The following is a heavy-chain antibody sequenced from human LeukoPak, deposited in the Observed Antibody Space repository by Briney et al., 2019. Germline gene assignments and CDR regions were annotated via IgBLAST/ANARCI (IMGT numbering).Heavy chain of an antibody. D-gene: IGHD2-21*02. J-gene: IGHJ4*02. CDR2: IGTAGDT. V-gene: IGHV3-13*01. CDR1: GFTFSSYD. Sequence: GGSLRLSCAASGFTFSSYDMHWVRQATGKDLEWVSAIGTAGDTYYPGSVKGRFTISRENAKNSLYLQMNSLRAGDTAVYYCARGSLCGGDCSSQHFDYWGQGTLVTVSS. CDR3: ARGSLCGGDCSSQHFDY.